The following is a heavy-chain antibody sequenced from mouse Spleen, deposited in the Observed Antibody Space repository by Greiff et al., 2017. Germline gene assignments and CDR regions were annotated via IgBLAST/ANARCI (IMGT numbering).Heavy chain of an antibody. D-gene: IGHD1-1*01. J-gene: IGHJ2*01. V-gene: IGHV1-52*01. CDR3: AREGEFITTVVATSYFDY. CDR2: IDPSDSET. CDR1: GYTFTSYW. Sequence: VQLQQPGAELVRPGSSVKLSCKASGYTFTSYWMHWVKQRPIQGLEWIGNIDPSDSETHYNQKFKDKATLTVDKSSSTAYMQLSSLTSEDSAVDYCAREGEFITTVVATSYFDYWGQGTTLTVSS.